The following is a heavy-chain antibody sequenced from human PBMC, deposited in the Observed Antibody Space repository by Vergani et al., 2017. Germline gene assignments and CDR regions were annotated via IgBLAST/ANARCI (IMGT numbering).Heavy chain of an antibody. V-gene: IGHV1-69*01. Sequence: QVQLVQSGAEVKKPGSSVKVSCKDSGGTFSSYAISWVRQAPGQGLEWLGGILTIFGTANYAQKCQGRVTITADESTSTAYMELSSLRSEDTAVYYCARERSTSHDAFDIWGQGTMVTVAS. CDR1: GGTFSSYA. CDR3: ARERSTSHDAFDI. CDR2: ILTIFGTA. J-gene: IGHJ3*02.